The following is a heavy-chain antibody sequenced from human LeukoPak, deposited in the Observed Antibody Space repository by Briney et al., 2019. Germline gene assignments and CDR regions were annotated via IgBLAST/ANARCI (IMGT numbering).Heavy chain of an antibody. CDR3: AKDHAPFTSLDYMDV. CDR1: GFTFSSYG. V-gene: IGHV3-30*02. D-gene: IGHD3-16*01. Sequence: GGSLRLSCAASGFTFSSYGMHWVRQAPGKGLEWVAFIRYDGSNKYYADSAKGRFTISRDNSKNTLYLQMNSLRAEDTAVYYCAKDHAPFTSLDYMDVWGKGTTVTISS. J-gene: IGHJ6*03. CDR2: IRYDGSNK.